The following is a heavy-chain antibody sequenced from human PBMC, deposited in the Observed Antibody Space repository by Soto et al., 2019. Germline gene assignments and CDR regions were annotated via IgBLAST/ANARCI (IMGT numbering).Heavy chain of an antibody. CDR2: IYHSGST. D-gene: IGHD3-3*01. CDR1: VGSISSSNW. Sequence: QVQLQESGPGLVKPSGTLSLTCAVSVGSISSSNWWRWVRQPPGKGLEWIGEIYHSGSTNYNPSLKSRVTISVDKSKNQFSLKRSSVTAADTAVYYCARVSLRFLEWLSSTYYYYGMDVWGQGTTVTVSS. CDR3: ARVSLRFLEWLSSTYYYYGMDV. J-gene: IGHJ6*02. V-gene: IGHV4-4*02.